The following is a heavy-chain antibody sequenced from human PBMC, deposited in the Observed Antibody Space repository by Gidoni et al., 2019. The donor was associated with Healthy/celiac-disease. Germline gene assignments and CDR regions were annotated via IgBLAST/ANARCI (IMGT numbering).Heavy chain of an antibody. CDR1: GCSIRSYH. CDR2: IYYSGST. Sequence: QVQLHESAPGLVKPAETLSLTCPVSGCSIRSYHWSWIRQPPGKGLEWIGYIYYSGSTNYNPSLKSRVTISVDTSKNQFSLKLSSVTAADTAVYYFARASIAHLGFDPWGQGTLVTVSS. J-gene: IGHJ5*02. CDR3: ARASIAHLGFDP. V-gene: IGHV4-59*01.